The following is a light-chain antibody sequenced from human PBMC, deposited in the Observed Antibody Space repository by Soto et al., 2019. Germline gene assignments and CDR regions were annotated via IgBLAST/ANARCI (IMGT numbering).Light chain of an antibody. V-gene: IGLV2-14*01. CDR3: SSYTSSSTVV. Sequence: QSVLTQPASVSGSPGQSITISCTGNRSDVGGYNYVSWYQQHPGKAPKLMIYEVSNRPSGVSNRFSGSKSGNTASLTLSGLQAEDEADYYCSSYTSSSTVVFGGGTKLTVL. CDR1: RSDVGGYNY. CDR2: EVS. J-gene: IGLJ2*01.